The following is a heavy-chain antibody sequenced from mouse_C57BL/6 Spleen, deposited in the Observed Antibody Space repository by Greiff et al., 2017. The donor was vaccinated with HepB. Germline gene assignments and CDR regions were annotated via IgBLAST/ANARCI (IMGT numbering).Heavy chain of an antibody. CDR1: GYTFTDYE. CDR3: TREGRLRYFDY. Sequence: QFQLQQSGAELVRPGASVTLSCKASGYTFTDYEMHWVKQTPVHGLEWIGAIDPETGGTAYNQKFKGKAILTADKSSSTAYMELRSLTSEDSAVYYCTREGRLRYFDYWGQGSTLTVSS. CDR2: IDPETGGT. V-gene: IGHV1-15*01. J-gene: IGHJ2*01. D-gene: IGHD2-4*01.